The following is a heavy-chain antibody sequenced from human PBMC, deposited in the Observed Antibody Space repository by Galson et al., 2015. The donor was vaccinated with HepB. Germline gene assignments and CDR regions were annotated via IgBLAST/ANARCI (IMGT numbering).Heavy chain of an antibody. J-gene: IGHJ4*02. V-gene: IGHV4-4*07. CDR3: ARDATYYYGSGTYYPANFFDF. Sequence: SETLSLTCTVSGGSIRGFYWNWIRQPAGKGLEWIGHIYINGSTNYNPSLKSRVTMSVDTSKNQFSLKLSSVTAADTAVYYCARDATYYYGSGTYYPANFFDFWGQGTLVTVSS. D-gene: IGHD3-10*01. CDR2: IYINGST. CDR1: GGSIRGFY.